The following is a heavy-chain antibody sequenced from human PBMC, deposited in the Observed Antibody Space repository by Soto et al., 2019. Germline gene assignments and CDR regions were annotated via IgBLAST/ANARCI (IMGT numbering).Heavy chain of an antibody. V-gene: IGHV3-30*18. CDR3: AKVFYPFEVATYGMDV. Sequence: GGSLRLSCAASGFTFSLYGMHWVRQTPGKGLEWMASISYDGSKKYYTDSVKGRFTISRDNSKNTLYLQVNSLRPEDTSVYYCAKVFYPFEVATYGMDVWGQGTTVTVPS. CDR2: ISYDGSKK. CDR1: GFTFSLYG. J-gene: IGHJ6*02.